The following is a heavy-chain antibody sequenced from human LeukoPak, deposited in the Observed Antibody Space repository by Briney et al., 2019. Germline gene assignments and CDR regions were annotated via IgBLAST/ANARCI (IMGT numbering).Heavy chain of an antibody. CDR2: ISTNTGNP. D-gene: IGHD3-9*01. Sequence: ASVKVSCKASGYTFTSYAMNWVRQAPGQGLEWMGWISTNTGNPTYAQGFTGRFVFSLDTSVSTAYLQISSLKAEDTAVYYCASGTYYDILTGPNDAFDIWGQGTMVTVSS. CDR3: ASGTYYDILTGPNDAFDI. CDR1: GYTFTSYA. J-gene: IGHJ3*02. V-gene: IGHV7-4-1*02.